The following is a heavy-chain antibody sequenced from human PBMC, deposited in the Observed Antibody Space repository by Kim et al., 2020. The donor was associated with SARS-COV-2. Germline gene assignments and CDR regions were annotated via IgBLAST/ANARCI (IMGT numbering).Heavy chain of an antibody. Sequence: GGSLRLSCTASGFTFGDYAMSWFRQAPGKGLEWVGFIRSKAYGGTTEYAASVKGRFTISRDDSKSIAYLQMNSLKTEDTAVYYCTRDRVVVVPAAFVNDAFDIWGQGTMVTVSS. CDR1: GFTFGDYA. CDR3: TRDRVVVVPAAFVNDAFDI. D-gene: IGHD2-2*01. CDR2: IRSKAYGGTT. V-gene: IGHV3-49*03. J-gene: IGHJ3*02.